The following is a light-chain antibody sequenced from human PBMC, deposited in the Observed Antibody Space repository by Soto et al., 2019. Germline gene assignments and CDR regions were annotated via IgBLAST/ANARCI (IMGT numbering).Light chain of an antibody. CDR2: GAS. CDR1: QSVSSK. V-gene: IGKV3-15*01. Sequence: EIVLTQSPVALSVSPGERATLSCRASQSVSSKLAWYQQKPGQTPRLLIYGASTRATGIPARFSGSGSGTEFTLTISSLQSEDFAVYYCQQYYKWPHGTLRQGTKVDIK. J-gene: IGKJ1*01. CDR3: QQYYKWPHGT.